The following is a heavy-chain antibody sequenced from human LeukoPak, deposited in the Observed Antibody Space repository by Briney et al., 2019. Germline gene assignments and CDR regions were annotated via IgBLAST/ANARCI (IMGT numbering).Heavy chain of an antibody. J-gene: IGHJ5*02. CDR3: TRDSGTYNWFDP. Sequence: GGTLRLSCAASGFTFSGSAIHWVRQSSGKGLEWVGQIDKKDKGYATATAYAASVKGRFTISRDDSINTAYLQMKSLKTEDTALYYCTRDSGTYNWFDPWGQGTLVTVSS. V-gene: IGHV3-73*01. CDR2: IDKKDKGYATAT. D-gene: IGHD1-26*01. CDR1: GFTFSGSA.